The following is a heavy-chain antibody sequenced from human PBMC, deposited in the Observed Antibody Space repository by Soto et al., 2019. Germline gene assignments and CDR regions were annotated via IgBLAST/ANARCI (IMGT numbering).Heavy chain of an antibody. Sequence: QVQLVESGGGVAQPGRSLRLSCTASGFTFSGHAMHWVRQAPGKGLEWVTQIWHDGSNKYYAESVKGRFTISRDNSKNTLYLQMNSLRVEDTAVYYCARDGQGLAPYALDVWGQGTSVTVSS. CDR3: ARDGQGLAPYALDV. CDR2: IWHDGSNK. V-gene: IGHV3-33*01. J-gene: IGHJ6*02. D-gene: IGHD6-19*01. CDR1: GFTFSGHA.